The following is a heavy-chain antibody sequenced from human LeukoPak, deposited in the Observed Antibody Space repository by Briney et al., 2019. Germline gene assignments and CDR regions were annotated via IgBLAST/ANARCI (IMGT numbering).Heavy chain of an antibody. D-gene: IGHD2-15*01. CDR1: GYTFTSYY. Sequence: GASVKVSCKASGYTFTSYYMHWVRQAPGQGLEWMGGIIPIFGTANYAQKFQGRVTITADESTSTAYMELSSLRSEDTAVYYCARDRGGYYYYGMDVWGQGTTVTVSS. J-gene: IGHJ6*02. CDR3: ARDRGGYYYYGMDV. V-gene: IGHV1-69*13. CDR2: IIPIFGTA.